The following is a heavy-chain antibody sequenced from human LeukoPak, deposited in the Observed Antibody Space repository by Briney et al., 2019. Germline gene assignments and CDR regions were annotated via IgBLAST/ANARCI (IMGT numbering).Heavy chain of an antibody. J-gene: IGHJ4*02. Sequence: ASVKVSCKASGGTFSSYAISWVRQAPGQGLEWMGRINPNSGGTNYAQKFQGRVTMTRDTSISTAYMELSRLRSDDTAVYCCASLGYYYDSSGYYYDDYWGQGTLVTVSS. CDR2: INPNSGGT. V-gene: IGHV1-2*06. D-gene: IGHD3-22*01. CDR3: ASLGYYYDSSGYYYDDY. CDR1: GGTFSSYA.